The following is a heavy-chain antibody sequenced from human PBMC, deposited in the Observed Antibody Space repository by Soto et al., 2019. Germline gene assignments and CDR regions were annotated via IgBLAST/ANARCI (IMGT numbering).Heavy chain of an antibody. Sequence: QVRLVESGGGVIQPGRSLRLSCAASGFTFRNHGMHWVRQAPGKGLEWVAVIWYDGSNKYYAESVKGRFTISRDNSKNTLYLHMSSLRVEDTAVYYCARDARAKRLDVWGQGTTVTVSS. CDR1: GFTFRNHG. CDR3: ARDARAKRLDV. J-gene: IGHJ6*02. V-gene: IGHV3-33*01. CDR2: IWYDGSNK. D-gene: IGHD3-16*01.